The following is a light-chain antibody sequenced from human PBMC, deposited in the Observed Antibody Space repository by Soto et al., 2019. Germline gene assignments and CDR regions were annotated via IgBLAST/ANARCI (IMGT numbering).Light chain of an antibody. Sequence: QAVVTQPPSASGTPGQRVTISCSGSSSNIGSNYVYWYQQLPGTAPKLLIYSNNQRPSGVPDRFSGSKSGTSASLAISGLRSEDEADYYCAAWDDSLSAVVFGGGTRSPS. CDR3: AAWDDSLSAVV. CDR2: SNN. J-gene: IGLJ2*01. CDR1: SSNIGSNY. V-gene: IGLV1-47*02.